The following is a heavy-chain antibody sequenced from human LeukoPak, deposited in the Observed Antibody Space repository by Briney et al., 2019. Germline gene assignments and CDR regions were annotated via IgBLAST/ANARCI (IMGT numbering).Heavy chain of an antibody. CDR1: GFTFSSYS. Sequence: PGGSLRLSCAASGFTFSSYSMNWVRQAPGKGLEWVSSISSSSSYIYYADSVKGRFTISRDNAKNSLYLRMNSLRAEDTAVYYCARGGYNWNLNQRIPDYWGQGTLVTVSS. V-gene: IGHV3-21*01. CDR3: ARGGYNWNLNQRIPDY. CDR2: ISSSSSYI. D-gene: IGHD1-7*01. J-gene: IGHJ4*02.